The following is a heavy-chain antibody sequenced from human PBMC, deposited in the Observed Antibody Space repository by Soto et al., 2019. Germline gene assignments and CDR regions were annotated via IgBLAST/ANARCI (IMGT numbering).Heavy chain of an antibody. CDR3: ARPTLARELDY. J-gene: IGHJ4*02. V-gene: IGHV1-2*02. Sequence: ASVKVSCKASGYTFTSYGISWVRQAPGQGLEWMGWVNTNNGDTSYAQNIQDRVTMTRDTAISTAFMELTSLTSDDTAVYFCARPTLARELDYWGQGTVVTVSS. CDR1: GYTFTSYG. CDR2: VNTNNGDT. D-gene: IGHD6-6*01.